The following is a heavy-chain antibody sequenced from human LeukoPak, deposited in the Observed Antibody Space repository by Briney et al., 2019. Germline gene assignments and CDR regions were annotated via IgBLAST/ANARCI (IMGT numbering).Heavy chain of an antibody. Sequence: ASVKVSCKVSGYTLTELSMHWVRQAPGKGLEWMGGFDPEDGETIYVQKFQGRVTMTEDTSTDTAYMELSSLRSEDTAVYYCVIESCSGGSCYPAAFDIWGQGTMVTVSS. CDR2: FDPEDGET. D-gene: IGHD2-15*01. CDR1: GYTLTELS. CDR3: VIESCSGGSCYPAAFDI. V-gene: IGHV1-24*01. J-gene: IGHJ3*02.